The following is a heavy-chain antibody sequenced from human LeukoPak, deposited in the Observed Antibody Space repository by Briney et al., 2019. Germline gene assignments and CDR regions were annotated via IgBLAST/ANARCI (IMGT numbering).Heavy chain of an antibody. V-gene: IGHV3-23*01. CDR2: ISASGGGA. Sequence: PGGSLRLSCADSGFRFKNFGMTWVRQAPGKGLEWVSTISASGGGAYYADSVKGRFTISRDNSKDTLSLQMNTLRAEDTAVYYCAKDVRRAEYCSATTCYTSSLDYWGQGTLVTVSS. D-gene: IGHD2-2*02. CDR1: GFRFKNFG. J-gene: IGHJ4*02. CDR3: AKDVRRAEYCSATTCYTSSLDY.